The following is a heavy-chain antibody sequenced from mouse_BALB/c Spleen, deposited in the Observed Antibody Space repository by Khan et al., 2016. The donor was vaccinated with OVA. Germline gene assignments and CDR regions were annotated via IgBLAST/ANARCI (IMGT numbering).Heavy chain of an antibody. D-gene: IGHD2-14*01. V-gene: IGHV2-2*02. Sequence: VQLQQSGPGLVQPSQSLSITCTVSGFSLTSYGVHWVRQSPGKGLEWLGVIWSGGSTDYNAAFISRLSISKDNSKSQVFFKMNSLQANDTAIYXCARIFIGTTDYAMDYWGQGTSVTVSS. CDR2: IWSGGST. J-gene: IGHJ4*01. CDR3: ARIFIGTTDYAMDY. CDR1: GFSLTSYG.